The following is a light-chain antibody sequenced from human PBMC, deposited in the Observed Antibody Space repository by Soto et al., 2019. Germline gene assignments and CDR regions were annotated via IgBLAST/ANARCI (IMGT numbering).Light chain of an antibody. CDR1: GSNIETNY. J-gene: IGLJ1*01. CDR2: ENT. CDR3: GTWDSSLSAGV. Sequence: QSVLTQPPSVSASPGQKVTFSCSGSGSNIETNYVSWYRQLPGTAPQLLIYENTLRPSGIPDRFSGSKSGTSATLGITGLQTGDEADYYCGTWDSSLSAGVFGTGTKVTVL. V-gene: IGLV1-51*02.